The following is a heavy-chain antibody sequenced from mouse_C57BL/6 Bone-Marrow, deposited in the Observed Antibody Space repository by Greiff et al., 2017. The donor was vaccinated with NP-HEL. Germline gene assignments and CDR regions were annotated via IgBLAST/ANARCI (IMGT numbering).Heavy chain of an antibody. V-gene: IGHV2-3*01. J-gene: IGHJ4*01. CDR2: IWGDGST. CDR1: GFSLTSYG. Sequence: VQRVESGPGLVAPSQSLSITCTVSGFSLTSYGVSWVRQPPGKGLEWLGVIWGDGSTNYHSALISRLSISKDNSKSQVFLKLNSLQTDDTATYYCARPNRRGYGSSWYAMDYWGQGTSVTVSS. D-gene: IGHD1-1*01. CDR3: ARPNRRGYGSSWYAMDY.